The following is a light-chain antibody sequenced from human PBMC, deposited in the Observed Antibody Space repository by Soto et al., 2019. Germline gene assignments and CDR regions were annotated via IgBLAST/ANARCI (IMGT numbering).Light chain of an antibody. CDR2: GAS. CDR3: QQYSGSPPLT. Sequence: ENVLTQSPGTLSLSPGERATLSCRASQSISSSYLDWYQQKPGHPPRLLIYGASNRATGIPDRFSGSGSGTEFTLTISRLEPEDLAVYYCQQYSGSPPLTFGGGTKVEIK. V-gene: IGKV3-20*01. J-gene: IGKJ4*01. CDR1: QSISSSY.